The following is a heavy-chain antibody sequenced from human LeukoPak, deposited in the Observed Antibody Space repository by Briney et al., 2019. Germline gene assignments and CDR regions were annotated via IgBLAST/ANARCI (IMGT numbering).Heavy chain of an antibody. CDR3: TRDTDGSLDY. CDR2: IKQDGSTK. CDR1: GFTFTNSW. V-gene: IGHV3-7*01. D-gene: IGHD1-26*01. Sequence: PGGSLRLSCAASGFTFTNSWMAWVRQAPGKGLEWGANIKQDGSTKHYADSLKGRFTISRDNPKNSLYLQMNNLRADDTAVYYCTRDTDGSLDYWGQGILVTVAS. J-gene: IGHJ4*02.